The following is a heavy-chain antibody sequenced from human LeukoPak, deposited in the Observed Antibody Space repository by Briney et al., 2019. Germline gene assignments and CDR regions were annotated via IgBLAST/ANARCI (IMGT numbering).Heavy chain of an antibody. J-gene: IGHJ4*02. CDR3: ATHDYGDYGVGDY. Sequence: GGSLRLSCAASGFTFSSYSMNWVRQAPGKGLEWVSYISSSSSTIYYADSVKGRFTISRDNAKNSLYLQMNSLRAEDAAVYYCATHDYGDYGVGDYWGQGTLVTVSS. D-gene: IGHD4-17*01. CDR1: GFTFSSYS. CDR2: ISSSSSTI. V-gene: IGHV3-48*01.